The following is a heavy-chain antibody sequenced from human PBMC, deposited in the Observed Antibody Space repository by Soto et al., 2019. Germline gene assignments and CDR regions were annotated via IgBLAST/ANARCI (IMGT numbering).Heavy chain of an antibody. CDR3: ARTPRNDYGDYALNY. Sequence: ASVKVSCKASGYTFTNYYIHWVRQAPGQGLEWMGVINPTGGRASYAPKFQGRVTLTRDTSISTAYMELSSLRSEDTAVYYCARTPRNDYGDYALNYWGKGTLVTVSS. V-gene: IGHV1-46*01. CDR2: INPTGGRA. CDR1: GYTFTNYY. D-gene: IGHD4-17*01. J-gene: IGHJ4*02.